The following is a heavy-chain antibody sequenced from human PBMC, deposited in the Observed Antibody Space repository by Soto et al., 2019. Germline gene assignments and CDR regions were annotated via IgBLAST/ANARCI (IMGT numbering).Heavy chain of an antibody. CDR1: GGSISSYY. D-gene: IGHD2-15*01. Sequence: SETLSLTCTVSGGSISSYYWSWIRQPPGKGLEWIGYIYYSGSTNYNPSLKSRVTISVDTSKNQFSLKLSSVTAADTAVYYCAREIPLPYCSGGSCYSRWFDPWGQGTLVTVS. CDR3: AREIPLPYCSGGSCYSRWFDP. CDR2: IYYSGST. V-gene: IGHV4-59*01. J-gene: IGHJ5*02.